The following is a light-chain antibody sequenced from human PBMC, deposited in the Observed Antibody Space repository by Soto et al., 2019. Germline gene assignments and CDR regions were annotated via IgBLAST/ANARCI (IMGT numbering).Light chain of an antibody. V-gene: IGKV3-20*01. J-gene: IGKJ1*01. Sequence: EVVLTQSPATLSVSPGVRATLSCRASQSVSSNLAWYQQKPGQAPRLLIYGASNRATGIPDRFSGSGSGTDFTLTISRLEPEDFAVHYCQQYGSSPRTFGQATKVDIK. CDR2: GAS. CDR3: QQYGSSPRT. CDR1: QSVSSN.